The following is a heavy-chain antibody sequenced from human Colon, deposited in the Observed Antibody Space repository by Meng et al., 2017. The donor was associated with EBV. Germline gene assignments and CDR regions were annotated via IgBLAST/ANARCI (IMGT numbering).Heavy chain of an antibody. Sequence: HLDLRESRQGWSNPAEPLPLSCIVVTTSSSDTNHFWGWVRQAPGKGLEWVGSINSNWNTYSNPSLTSRVTMSLDTSKNQFSLKLSSVTAADTAVYYCVRVRGDFDYWGQGTLVTVSS. D-gene: IGHD3-16*01. J-gene: IGHJ4*02. CDR2: INSNWNT. CDR3: VRVRGDFDY. V-gene: IGHV4-39*07. CDR1: TTSSSDTNHF.